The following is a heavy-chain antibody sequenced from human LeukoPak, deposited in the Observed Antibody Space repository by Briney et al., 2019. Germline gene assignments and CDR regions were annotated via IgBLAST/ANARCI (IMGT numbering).Heavy chain of an antibody. J-gene: IGHJ3*02. CDR3: ARVGLYGSGSYAAFDI. V-gene: IGHV4-34*01. CDR2: INHSGTT. CDR1: GGSLSSYY. D-gene: IGHD3-10*01. Sequence: PSETLSLTCAVYGGSLSSYYWSWIRQPPGKGLEWIGEINHSGTTNYNPSLKSRVTISVDTSKNQFSLKLSSVTAADTAVYYCARVGLYGSGSYAAFDIWGQGTMVTVSS.